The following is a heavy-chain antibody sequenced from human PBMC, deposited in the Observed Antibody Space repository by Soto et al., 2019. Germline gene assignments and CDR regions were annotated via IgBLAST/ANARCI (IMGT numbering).Heavy chain of an antibody. CDR2: IYTSGST. CDR3: ARDPPHCTNGVCYGPNWFDP. Sequence: QVQLQESGPGLVKPSETLSLTCTVSGGSISSYYWSWIRQPAGQGLEWIGRIYTSGSTNYNPSLKSRVTMSVETSKNQFSLKLSSVTAADTAVYYCARDPPHCTNGVCYGPNWFDPWGQGTLVTVSS. D-gene: IGHD2-8*01. V-gene: IGHV4-4*07. J-gene: IGHJ5*02. CDR1: GGSISSYY.